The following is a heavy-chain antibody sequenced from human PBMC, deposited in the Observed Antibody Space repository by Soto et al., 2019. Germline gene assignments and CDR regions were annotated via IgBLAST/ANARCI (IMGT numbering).Heavy chain of an antibody. CDR3: ARETDGIEV. V-gene: IGHV3-30-3*01. CDR2: TTFDGINK. CDR1: CFIFSAYI. Sequence: GGTLRLSCSGSCFIFSAYIIHWVRQAPGKGLEWVAVTTFDGINKYNADSVKGRFTISRDASKKTVYLQMNSLTTEDTAVYFCARETDGIEVWGQVTTVTV. J-gene: IGHJ6*02.